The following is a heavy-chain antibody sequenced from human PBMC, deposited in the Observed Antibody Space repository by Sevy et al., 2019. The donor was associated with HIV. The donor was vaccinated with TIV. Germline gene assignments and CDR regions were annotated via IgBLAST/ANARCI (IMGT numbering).Heavy chain of an antibody. V-gene: IGHV5-51*01. CDR3: ASTLTVAGIATGAFDI. CDR2: IYPGVSDT. D-gene: IGHD6-25*01. Sequence: GESLKISCKGSGYSFTSYWIGWVRQMPVKGLEWMGIIYPGVSDTRYSPSFQGQVTISADKSISTAYLQWSSLKASDTAMYYCASTLTVAGIATGAFDIWGQGTMVTVSS. CDR1: GYSFTSYW. J-gene: IGHJ3*02.